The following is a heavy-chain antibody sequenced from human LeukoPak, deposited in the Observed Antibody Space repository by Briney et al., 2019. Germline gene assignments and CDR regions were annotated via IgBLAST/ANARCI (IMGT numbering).Heavy chain of an antibody. CDR2: ISDDGTNK. CDR1: GFTFSSYG. V-gene: IGHV3-30*18. J-gene: IGHJ4*02. D-gene: IGHD6-25*01. Sequence: TGGSLRLSCAASGFTFSSYGMHWIRQAPGKGLEWVAVISDDGTNKYYADSVKGRFTISRDNSKNTLYLQMNSLRAEDTAVYYCAKDPFYSSAGYFDYWGQGTLVTVSS. CDR3: AKDPFYSSAGYFDY.